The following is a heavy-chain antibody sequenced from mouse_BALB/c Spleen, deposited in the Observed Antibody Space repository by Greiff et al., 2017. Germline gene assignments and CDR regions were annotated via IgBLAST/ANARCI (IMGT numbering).Heavy chain of an antibody. Sequence: DVMLVESGGGLVKPGGSLKLSCAASGFAFSSYDMSWVRQTPEKRLEWVAYISSGGGSTYYPDTVKGRFTISRDNAKNTLYLQMSSLKSEDTAMYYCARRTTATYFDYWGQGTTLTVSS. D-gene: IGHD1-2*01. V-gene: IGHV5-12-1*01. J-gene: IGHJ2*01. CDR3: ARRTTATYFDY. CDR1: GFAFSSYD. CDR2: ISSGGGST.